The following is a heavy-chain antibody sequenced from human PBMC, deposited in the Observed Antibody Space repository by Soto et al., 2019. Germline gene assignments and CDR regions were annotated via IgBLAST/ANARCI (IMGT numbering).Heavy chain of an antibody. V-gene: IGHV3-23*01. D-gene: IGHD6-6*01. J-gene: IGHJ4*02. CDR2: ISTSIDAT. CDR1: GFAFSNYA. CDR3: AKDRAVAARNFDY. Sequence: GGSLRLSCAASGFAFSNYAMHWVRQAPGKGLVWVSSISTSIDATYYADSVKGRFTISRDDSKNTLYLQMNSLRAEDSAVYYCAKDRAVAARNFDYWGQGTQVTVSS.